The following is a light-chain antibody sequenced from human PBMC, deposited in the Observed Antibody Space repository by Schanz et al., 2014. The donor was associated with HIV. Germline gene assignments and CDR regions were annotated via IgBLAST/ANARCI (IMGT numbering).Light chain of an antibody. CDR1: QSISSW. Sequence: IQMTQSRSTLSASVGDRVIITCRASQSISSWLAWYQQKPGKAPKLLISEASNLETGVPSRFSGSGSGTEFPLTINSLQPDDFATYYCQQYRSYSWTFGQGTKVEMK. J-gene: IGKJ1*01. CDR3: QQYRSYSWT. V-gene: IGKV1-5*03. CDR2: EAS.